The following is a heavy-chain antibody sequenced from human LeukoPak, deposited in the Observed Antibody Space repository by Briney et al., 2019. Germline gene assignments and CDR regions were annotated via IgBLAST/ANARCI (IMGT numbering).Heavy chain of an antibody. V-gene: IGHV1-18*01. J-gene: IGHJ4*02. D-gene: IGHD6-13*01. CDR3: ARIPYSSSWPFDY. CDR2: ISAYNGNT. Sequence: ASVKVSCKASGYTFTSYDINWVRQAPGQGPEWMGWISAYNGNTNYAQKFQGRVTMTTDTSTSTAYMELRSLTLDDTAVYYCARIPYSSSWPFDYWGQGTLVTVSS. CDR1: GYTFTSYD.